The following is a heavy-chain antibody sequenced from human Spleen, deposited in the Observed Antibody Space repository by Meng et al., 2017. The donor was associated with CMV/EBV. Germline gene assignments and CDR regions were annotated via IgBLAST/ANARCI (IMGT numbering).Heavy chain of an antibody. CDR2: VYWNDDK. V-gene: IGHV2-5*01. CDR3: AHKQRAKVADDVLDY. Sequence: AFSRVAHGVAVSWIRQTPGQDLAWLALVYWNDDKHYRPSQYSRLTITRDTTTGHVVLTMSNMDPVDAAADYCAHKQRAKVADDVLDYWGQGTLVTVSS. J-gene: IGHJ4*02. D-gene: IGHD2-15*01. CDR1: AFSRVAHGVA.